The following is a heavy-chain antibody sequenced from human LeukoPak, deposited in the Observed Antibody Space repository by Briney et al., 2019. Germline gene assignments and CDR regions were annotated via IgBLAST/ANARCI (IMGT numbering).Heavy chain of an antibody. J-gene: IGHJ4*02. Sequence: PGRSLRLSCAASGFIFSNYAMRWVRQTPGKGLEWVALISYDGNTKYYAGSVKGQFTISRDNSKDTLYLQMNSLRAEDTAVYYCARYAWSLGPAPGTPLFDYWGQGTLVTVSS. V-gene: IGHV3-30-3*01. CDR2: ISYDGNTK. CDR1: GFIFSNYA. CDR3: ARYAWSLGPAPGTPLFDY. D-gene: IGHD2-15*01.